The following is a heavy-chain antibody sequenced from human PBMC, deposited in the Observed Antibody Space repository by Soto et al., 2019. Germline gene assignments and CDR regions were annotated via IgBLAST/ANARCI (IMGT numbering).Heavy chain of an antibody. CDR2: MNPNSGNT. CDR1: GYTFTSYD. V-gene: IGHV1-8*01. J-gene: IGHJ6*03. D-gene: IGHD3-10*01. CDR3: ARAPSPKITMVRGVARSYYYYMDV. Sequence: ASVKVSCKASGYTFTSYDINWVRQATGQGLEWMGWMNPNSGNTGYAQKFQGRVTMTRNTSISTAYMELSSLRSEDTAVYYCARAPSPKITMVRGVARSYYYYMDVWGKGTTVTVSS.